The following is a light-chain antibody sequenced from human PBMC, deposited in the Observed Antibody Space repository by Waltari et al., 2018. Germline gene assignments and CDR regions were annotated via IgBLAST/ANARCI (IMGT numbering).Light chain of an antibody. Sequence: SYELTQPPSVSVSPGETASITCYEDQLGNRYTRWYQQKPGQSPVLVIYLDSKRPSGVPERFSGANDGNTATLTISGTQAMDEADYLGQAWNSSTMVFGGGTRLTVL. V-gene: IGLV3-1*01. CDR1: QLGNRY. CDR3: QAWNSSTMV. J-gene: IGLJ2*01. CDR2: LDS.